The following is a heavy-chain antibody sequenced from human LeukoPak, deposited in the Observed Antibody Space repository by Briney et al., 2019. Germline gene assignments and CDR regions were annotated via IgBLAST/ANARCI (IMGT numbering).Heavy chain of an antibody. CDR1: GFTFSNYA. CDR3: ARGAGYNYPYYFDY. CDR2: ILYEGNNK. D-gene: IGHD5-24*01. J-gene: IGHJ4*02. Sequence: GGSLRLSCAASGFTFSNYAMHWVRQAPGKGLEWVALILYEGNNKYYADSVKGRFTISRDNSKNTLFLQMNSLRAEDTAVYYCARGAGYNYPYYFDYWGQGTLVTVSS. V-gene: IGHV3-30*14.